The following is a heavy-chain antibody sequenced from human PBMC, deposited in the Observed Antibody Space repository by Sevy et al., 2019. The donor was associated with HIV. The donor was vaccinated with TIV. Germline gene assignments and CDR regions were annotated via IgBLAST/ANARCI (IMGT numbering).Heavy chain of an antibody. CDR2: ISYDGSNK. CDR3: AKDFYVFGSPSVYYFDY. V-gene: IGHV3-30*18. J-gene: IGHJ4*02. D-gene: IGHD2-21*01. Sequence: GGSLRLSCAASELSFSDFAMHWVRQAPGKGLEWVAVISYDGSNKYYADSVKGRFTISRDNSKNTLYLQMNSLRTEDTAVYYCAKDFYVFGSPSVYYFDYWGQGTLVTVSS. CDR1: ELSFSDFA.